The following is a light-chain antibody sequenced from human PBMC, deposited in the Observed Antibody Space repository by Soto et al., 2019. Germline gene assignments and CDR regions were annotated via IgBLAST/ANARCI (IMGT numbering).Light chain of an antibody. Sequence: IQMTQCPSTLSPSGGDRVTIPCRASQRLXRWLAWYQGKPGKAPELLXAKTSILEEGGPSRLSGSGSVREFTLTISSLHPYDFANYYFQQYKSDPGTFGHGTKVDI. CDR1: QRLXRW. J-gene: IGKJ1*01. CDR3: QQYKSDPGT. V-gene: IGKV1-5*03. CDR2: KTS.